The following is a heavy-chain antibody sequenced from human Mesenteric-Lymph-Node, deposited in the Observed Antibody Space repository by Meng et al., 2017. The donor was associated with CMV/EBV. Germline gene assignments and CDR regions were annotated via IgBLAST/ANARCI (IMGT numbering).Heavy chain of an antibody. CDR3: AREVDRIFDH. Sequence: LTCTVSGGSIGSSGYYWSWIRQYPGKGLEYIGYIYYFGTTYYNPSLKSRVTISVDTSKNQFSLNLTSVTAADTAVYYCAREVDRIFDHWGQGTLVTVSS. J-gene: IGHJ4*02. CDR2: IYYFGTT. V-gene: IGHV4-31*03. D-gene: IGHD2/OR15-2a*01. CDR1: GGSIGSSGYY.